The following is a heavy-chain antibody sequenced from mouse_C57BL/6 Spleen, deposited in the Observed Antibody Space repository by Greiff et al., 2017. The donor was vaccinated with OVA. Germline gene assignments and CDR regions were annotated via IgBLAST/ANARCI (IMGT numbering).Heavy chain of an antibody. D-gene: IGHD2-4*01. CDR1: GFTFSDYG. CDR3: ARYYDYDPSWFAC. CDR2: ISSGSSTI. Sequence: EVKVVESGGGLVKPGGSLKLSCAASGFTFSDYGMHWVRQAPEKGLEWVAYISSGSSTIYYADTVKGRFTISRDNAKNTLFLQMTSLRSEDTAMYYCARYYDYDPSWFACWGQGTLVTVSA. J-gene: IGHJ3*01. V-gene: IGHV5-17*01.